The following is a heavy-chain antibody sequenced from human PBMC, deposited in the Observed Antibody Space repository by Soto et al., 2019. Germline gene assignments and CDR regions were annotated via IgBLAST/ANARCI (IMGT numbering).Heavy chain of an antibody. CDR1: GGSISSSSYY. Sequence: QLQLQESGPGLVKPSETLSLTCTVSGGSISSSSYYWGWIRQPPGKGLEWIGSIYYSGSTYYNPSLKSRVTISVDTSKNQFSLTLSSVTAADTAVYYCARLPLHAYGDYVDNWYFDLWGRGTLVTVSS. J-gene: IGHJ2*01. V-gene: IGHV4-39*01. CDR2: IYYSGST. D-gene: IGHD4-17*01. CDR3: ARLPLHAYGDYVDNWYFDL.